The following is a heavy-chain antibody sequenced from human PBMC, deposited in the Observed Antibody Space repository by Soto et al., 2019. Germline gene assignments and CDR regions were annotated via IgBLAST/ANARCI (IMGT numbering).Heavy chain of an antibody. D-gene: IGHD2-15*01. CDR2: ISSSGGST. CDR3: AKDLGLVVVVAATPDY. V-gene: IGHV3-23*01. J-gene: IGHJ4*02. Sequence: EVQLLESGGGLVQPGGSLRLSCAASGFTFSSYAMSWVRQAPGKGLEWVSAISSSGGSTYYADSVKGRFTISRDNSKNTLYLQMNSLRAEDTAVYYCAKDLGLVVVVAATPDYWGQGTLVTVSS. CDR1: GFTFSSYA.